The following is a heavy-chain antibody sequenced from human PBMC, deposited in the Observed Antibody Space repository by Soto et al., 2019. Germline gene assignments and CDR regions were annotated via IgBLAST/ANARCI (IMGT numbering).Heavy chain of an antibody. J-gene: IGHJ4*02. V-gene: IGHV4-30-4*01. D-gene: IGHD2-15*01. CDR3: ASEYCSGGSCYDW. CDR1: GGSISSGDYY. CDR2: IYYSGST. Sequence: SETLSLTCTVSGGSISSGDYYWSWIRQPPGKGLEWIGYIYYSGSTYYNPSLKSRVTISVDTSKNQFSLKLSSVTAADTAVYYCASEYCSGGSCYDWWGQGTLVTVSS.